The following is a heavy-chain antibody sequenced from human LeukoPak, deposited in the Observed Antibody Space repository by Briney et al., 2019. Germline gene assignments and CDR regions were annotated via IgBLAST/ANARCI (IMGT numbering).Heavy chain of an antibody. Sequence: PGGSLRLSCTASGFTFGDYAMSWFRQAPGKGLEWVGFIRSKAYGGTTEYAASVKGRFTISRDDSKSIAYLQMNSLKTEDTAVYYCARDSSGYSSSWYGAWLDPCGQETLVTVSS. V-gene: IGHV3-49*03. CDR3: ARDSSGYSSSWYGAWLDP. CDR1: GFTFGDYA. CDR2: IRSKAYGGTT. D-gene: IGHD6-13*01. J-gene: IGHJ5*02.